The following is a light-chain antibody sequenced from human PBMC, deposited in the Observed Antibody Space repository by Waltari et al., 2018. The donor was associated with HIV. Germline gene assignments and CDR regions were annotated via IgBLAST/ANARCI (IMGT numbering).Light chain of an antibody. CDR1: HFGKYS. J-gene: IGLJ2*01. CDR3: QVWDRSYKEAV. Sequence: SYVVTQAPSVSVAPGQTATISCVHFGKYSVQRYRQQPGRAPDLVVCDYTDRFSGAPARMSGADSGNRATLTISSVEAGDEAVYYCQVWDRSYKEAVFGGGT. V-gene: IGLV3-21*02. CDR2: DYT.